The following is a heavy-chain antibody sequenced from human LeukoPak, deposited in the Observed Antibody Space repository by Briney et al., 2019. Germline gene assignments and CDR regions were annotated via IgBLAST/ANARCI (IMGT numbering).Heavy chain of an antibody. D-gene: IGHD2-2*01. CDR1: GFTFSSYN. CDR3: AKFDEYCSSTSCTGYFDH. CDR2: ISSSSSAT. J-gene: IGHJ4*02. V-gene: IGHV3-48*01. Sequence: GGSLRLSCAASGFTFSSYNLNWVRQAPGKGLEWVSYISSSSSATYYADSVKGRFSISRDNSKNTLYLQMNSLRAEDTAVYYCAKFDEYCSSTSCTGYFDHWGLGTLVTVSS.